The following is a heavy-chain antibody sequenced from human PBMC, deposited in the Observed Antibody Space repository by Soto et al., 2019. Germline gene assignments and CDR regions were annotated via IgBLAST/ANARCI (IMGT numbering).Heavy chain of an antibody. Sequence: QVQLVQSGGEVKRPGASVKVSCKTSGYTFANYGITWVRQAPGQPLEWLGWISLYSDGTNYAQKFQGRVSMTTDTSTSTSDLELRSLRSDDTDFYYCARVVPGAEAWFGPWGQGTLVTVSS. CDR2: ISLYSDGT. D-gene: IGHD2-2*01. CDR1: GYTFANYG. CDR3: ARVVPGAEAWFGP. J-gene: IGHJ5*02. V-gene: IGHV1-18*01.